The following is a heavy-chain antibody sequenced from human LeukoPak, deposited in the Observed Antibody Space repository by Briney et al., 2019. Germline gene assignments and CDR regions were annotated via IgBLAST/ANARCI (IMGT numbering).Heavy chain of an antibody. CDR3: ARMRPELDY. D-gene: IGHD6-6*01. V-gene: IGHV3-48*03. CDR1: GFTFSSYE. CDR2: ISSSGGTI. Sequence: GGSLRLSCAASGFTFSSYEMNWVRQTPGKGLEWVSYISSSGGTIYYADSVKGRFTISRDNAKNSLYLQMNSLRAEDTAVYYCARMRPELDYWGQGTLVTVSS. J-gene: IGHJ4*02.